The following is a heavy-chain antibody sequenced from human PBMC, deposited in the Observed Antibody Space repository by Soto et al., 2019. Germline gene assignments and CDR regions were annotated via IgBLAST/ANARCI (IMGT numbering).Heavy chain of an antibody. CDR1: GGSISSHS. V-gene: IGHV4-59*11. D-gene: IGHD3-10*01. CDR3: ARTVRWHGVSYYFDF. J-gene: IGHJ4*02. Sequence: SETLSLTCTVSGGSISSHSWSWIRQPPGKGLEWIGYIYYSGSTDYNPSPNSRVTISEDTSKNLFSLKLSSVTATDTAVYYCARTVRWHGVSYYFDFWGQGALVTVSS. CDR2: IYYSGST.